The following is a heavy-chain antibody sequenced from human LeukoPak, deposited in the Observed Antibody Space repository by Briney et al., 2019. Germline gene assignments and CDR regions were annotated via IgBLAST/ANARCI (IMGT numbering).Heavy chain of an antibody. V-gene: IGHV3-30*01. CDR2: ISYDGSNK. CDR3: ARAPAYYYNMDV. J-gene: IGHJ6*03. CDR1: GFTFSSYA. Sequence: GGSLRLSCAASGFTFSSYAMHWVRQAPGKGLEGVAVISYDGSNKYYADSVKGRFTISRDNSKNTLYLQMNSLRAEDTAVYYCARAPAYYYNMDVWGKGTTVTVSS.